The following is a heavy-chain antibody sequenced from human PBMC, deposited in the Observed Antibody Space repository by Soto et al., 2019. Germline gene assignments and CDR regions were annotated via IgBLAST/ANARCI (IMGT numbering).Heavy chain of an antibody. Sequence: ASVKCSCKVSGYTLTELSMHWVRQAPGKGLEWMGGFDPEDGETIYAQKFQGRVTMTEDTSTDTAYMELSSLRSEDTAVYYCARDRSSSASYYYYGMDVWGQGTTVTVSS. D-gene: IGHD6-6*01. CDR3: ARDRSSSASYYYYGMDV. CDR1: GYTLTELS. CDR2: FDPEDGET. J-gene: IGHJ6*02. V-gene: IGHV1-24*01.